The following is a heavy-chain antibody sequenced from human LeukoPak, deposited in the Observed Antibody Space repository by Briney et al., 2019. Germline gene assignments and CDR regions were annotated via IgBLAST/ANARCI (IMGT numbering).Heavy chain of an antibody. Sequence: GGSLRLSCAASGFTFSSYEVNWVRQAPGKGLEWVSYISSSGSTIYYADSVKGRFTISRDNAKNSLYLQMNSLRAEDTAVYYCARDRTAFGVVTYYGMDVWGQGTTVTVSS. CDR1: GFTFSSYE. J-gene: IGHJ6*02. CDR3: ARDRTAFGVVTYYGMDV. V-gene: IGHV3-48*03. CDR2: ISSSGSTI. D-gene: IGHD3-3*01.